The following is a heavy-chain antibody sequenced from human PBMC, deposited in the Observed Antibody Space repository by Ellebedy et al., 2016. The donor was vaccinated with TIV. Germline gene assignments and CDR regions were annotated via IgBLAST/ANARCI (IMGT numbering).Heavy chain of an antibody. CDR2: IYYSGST. CDR3: ARGLLGWTTTVTTDWFDP. D-gene: IGHD4-17*01. CDR1: GGSISSSSYY. Sequence: SETLSLTCTVSGGSISSSSYYWGWIRQPPGKGLEWIGSIYYSGSTYYNPSLKTRVTISEDTSKNQFSLKLSSVTAADTTVYYCARGLLGWTTTVTTDWFDPWGQGTLVTVSS. V-gene: IGHV4-39*07. J-gene: IGHJ5*02.